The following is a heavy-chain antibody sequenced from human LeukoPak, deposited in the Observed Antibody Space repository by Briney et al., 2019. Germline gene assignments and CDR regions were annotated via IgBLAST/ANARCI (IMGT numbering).Heavy chain of an antibody. CDR1: GGSISSGSYY. J-gene: IGHJ6*03. CDR2: IYTSGST. CDR3: ARVGTIQSGALRSPKYYYYYFYMDV. D-gene: IGHD4/OR15-4a*01. Sequence: SETLSLTCTVSGGSISSGSYYWSWIRQPAGKGLEWIGRIYTSGSTNYNPSLKRRVTISVDTSKNQFSLKLSSVTAADTAVYYCARVGTIQSGALRSPKYYYYYFYMDVWGKGTTVTISS. V-gene: IGHV4-61*02.